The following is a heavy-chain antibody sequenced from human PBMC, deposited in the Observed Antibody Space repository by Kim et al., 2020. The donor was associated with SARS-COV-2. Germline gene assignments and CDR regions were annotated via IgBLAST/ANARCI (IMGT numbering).Heavy chain of an antibody. V-gene: IGHV3-74*01. CDR2: INGDGSLT. J-gene: IGHJ4*02. CDR1: GFNFRGYW. D-gene: IGHD1-1*01. CDR3: VKDRIERQ. Sequence: GGSLRLSCAASGFNFRGYWMHWVRQVPGKGLVWVSRINGDGSLTNYADSVKGRFTISKDNTKNTLSLQMNSLRVEDMAVYYCVKDRIERQWGQGTLVSVSS.